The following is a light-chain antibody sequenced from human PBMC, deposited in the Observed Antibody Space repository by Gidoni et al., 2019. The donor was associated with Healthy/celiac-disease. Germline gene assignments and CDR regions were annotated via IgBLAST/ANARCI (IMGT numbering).Light chain of an antibody. Sequence: QSALTQPASVSRSPAQSITISCTGTSSDVGSYKLVSWYQQHPGKAPKLMIYEVSKRPSGVSNRFSGSKSGNTASLTISGLQAEDEADYYCCSYAGSSTLVFGGGTKLTVL. J-gene: IGLJ2*01. CDR1: SSDVGSYKL. V-gene: IGLV2-23*02. CDR2: EVS. CDR3: CSYAGSSTLV.